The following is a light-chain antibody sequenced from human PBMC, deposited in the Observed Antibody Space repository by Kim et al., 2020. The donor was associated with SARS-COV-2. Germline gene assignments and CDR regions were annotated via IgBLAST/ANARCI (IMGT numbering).Light chain of an antibody. CDR1: SRDVGGYNY. CDR2: DVT. CDR3: CSYAGSYTHWV. Sequence: QSVTISCTGTSRDVGGYNYVSWYQQHPGKAPKLMIYDVTKRPSGVPDRFSGSKSGNTASLTISGLQAEDESDYYCCSYAGSYTHWVFGGGTQLTVL. J-gene: IGLJ3*02. V-gene: IGLV2-11*01.